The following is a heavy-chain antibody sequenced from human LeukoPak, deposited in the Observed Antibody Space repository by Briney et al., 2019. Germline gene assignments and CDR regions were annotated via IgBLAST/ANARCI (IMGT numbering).Heavy chain of an antibody. CDR3: ARDGYGDSPLEY. CDR2: ISSSSSYI. CDR1: GFTFSSYS. J-gene: IGHJ4*02. Sequence: AGGSLRLSCAASGFTFSSYSMNWVRQAPEKGLEWVSSISSSSSYIYYADSVKGRFTISRDNAKNSLYLQMNSLRAEDTAVYYCARDGYGDSPLEYWGQGTLVTVSS. V-gene: IGHV3-21*01. D-gene: IGHD4-17*01.